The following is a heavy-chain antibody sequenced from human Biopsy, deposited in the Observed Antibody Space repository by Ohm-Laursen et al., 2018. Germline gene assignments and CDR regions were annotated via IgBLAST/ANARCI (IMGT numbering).Heavy chain of an antibody. J-gene: IGHJ6*02. V-gene: IGHV3-74*03. CDR2: INKDGSTL. CDR3: AKDLHNYGMDV. CDR1: GFTFSSYW. Sequence: SLRLSCAASGFTFSSYWMNWVRQVPGKGLVWVATINKDGSTLQYVDSVRGRFTISRDNAKNTLHLKMNSLRADDTAIYYCAKDLHNYGMDVWGQGTTVTVSS.